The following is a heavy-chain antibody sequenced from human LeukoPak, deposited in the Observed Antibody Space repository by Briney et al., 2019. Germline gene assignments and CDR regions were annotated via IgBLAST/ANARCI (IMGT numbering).Heavy chain of an antibody. CDR1: GFTFSSYG. D-gene: IGHD6-13*01. J-gene: IGHJ4*02. CDR3: ARRQQVFDY. CDR2: ISSSSSTI. Sequence: PGGSLRLSCAASGFTFSSYGMNWVRQAPGKGLEWVSYISSSSSTIYYADSVKGRFTISRDNAKNSLYLQMNSLRAEDTTVYYCARRQQVFDYWGQGTLVTVSS. V-gene: IGHV3-48*01.